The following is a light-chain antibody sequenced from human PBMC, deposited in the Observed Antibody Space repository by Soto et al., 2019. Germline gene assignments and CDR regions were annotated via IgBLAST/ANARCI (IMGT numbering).Light chain of an antibody. J-gene: IGKJ1*01. V-gene: IGKV3-15*01. CDR2: DAS. CDR1: QSVRNN. Sequence: IVMTQSPGTLSVSPGERVTLSCRASQSVRNNLAWYQQKPGQGPRLLIYDASTRATGIPARFSGSGSGTEFTLTISSLQSEDFAVYYCQQCNDWTWKFGQGTKV. CDR3: QQCNDWTWK.